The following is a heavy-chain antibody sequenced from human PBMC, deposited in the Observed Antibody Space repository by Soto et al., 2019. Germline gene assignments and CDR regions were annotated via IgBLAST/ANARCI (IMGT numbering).Heavy chain of an antibody. D-gene: IGHD6-6*01. V-gene: IGHV3-33*01. J-gene: IGHJ4*02. CDR1: GFSFSSYG. Sequence: QVQLVESGGGVVQPGRSLRLSCAASGFSFSSYGMHWVRQAPGKGLEWVAVIWYDGSNKYYGDSVKGRFTISRDNSKNTLYLQMNSLRAEDTAVYYCARPPPGVAGRYYFDYWGQGTLITVSS. CDR3: ARPPPGVAGRYYFDY. CDR2: IWYDGSNK.